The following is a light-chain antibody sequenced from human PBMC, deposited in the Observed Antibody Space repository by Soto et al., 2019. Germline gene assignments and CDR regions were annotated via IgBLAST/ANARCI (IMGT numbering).Light chain of an antibody. CDR3: CSYAGSYTVV. J-gene: IGLJ2*01. V-gene: IGLV2-11*01. CDR2: DVS. CDR1: SSDVGGYNY. Sequence: QSALTQPRSVSGSPGQSVTISCTGTSSDVGGYNYVSWYQQHPGKAPKLMIYDVSKRPSGVPDLFSGSKSGNTASLTISRRQAEDEADYYCCSYAGSYTVVFGGGTKVTVL.